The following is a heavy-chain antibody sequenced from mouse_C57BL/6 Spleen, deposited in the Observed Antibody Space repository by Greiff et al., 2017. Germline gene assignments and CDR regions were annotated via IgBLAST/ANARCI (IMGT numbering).Heavy chain of an antibody. V-gene: IGHV1-55*01. CDR3: ARWEYGTYYFDY. Sequence: VKLQQPGAELVKPGASVKMSCKASGYTFTSYWITWVKQRPGQGLEWIGDIYPGSGSTNYNEKFKSKATLTVDTSSSTAYMQLSSLTSEDSAVYYCARWEYGTYYFDYWGQGTTLTVSS. D-gene: IGHD2-10*02. CDR2: IYPGSGST. J-gene: IGHJ2*01. CDR1: GYTFTSYW.